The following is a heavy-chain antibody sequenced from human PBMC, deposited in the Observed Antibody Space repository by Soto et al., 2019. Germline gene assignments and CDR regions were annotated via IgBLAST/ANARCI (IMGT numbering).Heavy chain of an antibody. CDR3: ARLEGLATISYYFDY. CDR1: GGSISSDNYY. J-gene: IGHJ4*02. V-gene: IGHV4-39*01. Sequence: QLQLQESGSGLLKTSQTLSLTCAVSGGSISSDNYYWGWIRQPPGKGLEWIGSIYYRGNTYYNPSLKTRVTISLDKSKSQFSLKLNSVTAADSAVYFCARLEGLATISYYFDYWGQGTLVTVSS. D-gene: IGHD3-9*01. CDR2: IYYRGNT.